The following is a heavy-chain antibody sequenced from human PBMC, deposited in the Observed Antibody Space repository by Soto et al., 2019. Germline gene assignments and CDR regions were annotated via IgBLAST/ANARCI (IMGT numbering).Heavy chain of an antibody. CDR1: GYSFPSDW. D-gene: IGHD2-2*01. CDR3: ARIPHSTTSYYDHNFGMDV. Sequence: GESLKISCKGSGYSFPSDWIGWVRQMPGKGLEWMGSIYPADSDTRYSPAFQGQVTISADKSIRTAYLQWSSLKDSDTATYYCARIPHSTTSYYDHNFGMDVWGQGTTVTVSS. CDR2: IYPADSDT. J-gene: IGHJ6*02. V-gene: IGHV5-51*01.